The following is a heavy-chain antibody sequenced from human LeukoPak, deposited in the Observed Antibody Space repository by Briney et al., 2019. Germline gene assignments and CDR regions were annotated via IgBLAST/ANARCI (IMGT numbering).Heavy chain of an antibody. J-gene: IGHJ6*02. D-gene: IGHD2-2*02. V-gene: IGHV3-33*01. Sequence: PGGSLRLSCAASGFTFSSYGMPWVRQAPGKGLEWVAVIWYDGSNKYYADSVKGRFTISRDNSKNTLYLQMNSLRAEDTAVYYCARDAYCSSTSCYIYYYYGMDVWGQGTTVTVSS. CDR2: IWYDGSNK. CDR1: GFTFSSYG. CDR3: ARDAYCSSTSCYIYYYYGMDV.